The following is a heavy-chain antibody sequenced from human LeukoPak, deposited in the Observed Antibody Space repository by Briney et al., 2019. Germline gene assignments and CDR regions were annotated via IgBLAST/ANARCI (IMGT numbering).Heavy chain of an antibody. Sequence: GGSLRLSCAASGFTFSSYDMSWVRQAPGKGLEWVSAISGSGGSTYYADSVKGRFTMSRDNSKNTPYLQMTSLRAEDTAVYYCAKDSVGVLRFLEWFDPWGQGTLVTVSS. CDR1: GFTFSSYD. CDR3: AKDSVGVLRFLEWFDP. J-gene: IGHJ5*02. D-gene: IGHD3-3*01. CDR2: ISGSGGST. V-gene: IGHV3-23*01.